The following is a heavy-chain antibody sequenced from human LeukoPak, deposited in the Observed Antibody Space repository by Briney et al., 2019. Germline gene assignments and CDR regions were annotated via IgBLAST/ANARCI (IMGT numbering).Heavy chain of an antibody. Sequence: GRSLRLSCAASGFTFDDYAMHWVRHAPGKGLEWVSGISWNSGSIGYADSVKGLFTISRENAKNSLSLQMNSLRAEDTALYYCAKAYSSGWYNGMDVWGQGTTVTVSS. J-gene: IGHJ6*02. CDR1: GFTFDDYA. CDR2: ISWNSGSI. V-gene: IGHV3-9*01. D-gene: IGHD6-19*01. CDR3: AKAYSSGWYNGMDV.